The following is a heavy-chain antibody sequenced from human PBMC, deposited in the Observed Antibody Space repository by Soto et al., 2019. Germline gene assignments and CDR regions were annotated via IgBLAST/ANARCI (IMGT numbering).Heavy chain of an antibody. J-gene: IGHJ4*02. D-gene: IGHD3-22*01. Sequence: EVHLLESGGDVVQPGRSLRLSCAASGFTFSNYAMNWIRQAPGKGLEWLSSISANGRNAYYADSVKGGITISRDRSKTTLQLQWDSLRAEDTAIYFSAKVLPSLAWLALGAALVAWGQGNRVTVPS. V-gene: IGHV3-23*01. CDR2: ISANGRNA. CDR1: GFTFSNYA. CDR3: AKVLPSLAWLALGAALVA.